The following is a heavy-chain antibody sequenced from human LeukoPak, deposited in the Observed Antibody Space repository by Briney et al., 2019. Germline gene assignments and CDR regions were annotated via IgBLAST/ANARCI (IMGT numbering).Heavy chain of an antibody. J-gene: IGHJ4*02. CDR3: ARDLEDYVWGSYRYTGSHFDY. D-gene: IGHD3-16*02. CDR2: ISTNTGNP. V-gene: IGHV7-4-1*02. Sequence: ASVKVSCKASGYTFTSYAMNWVRQAPGQGLEWMGWISTNTGNPTYAQGFTGRFVFSLDTSVSTAYLQISSLKAEDTAVYYCARDLEDYVWGSYRYTGSHFDYWGQGTLVTVSS. CDR1: GYTFTSYA.